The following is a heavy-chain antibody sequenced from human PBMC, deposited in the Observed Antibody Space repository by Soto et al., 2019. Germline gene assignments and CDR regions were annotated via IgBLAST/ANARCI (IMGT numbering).Heavy chain of an antibody. CDR1: GASTRSYY. J-gene: IGHJ5*02. CDR2: IYYSGST. D-gene: IGHD4-4*01. CDR3: ARATSDSKYVPWFDP. Sequence: SETLSLTCNVSGASTRSYYWSWIRQPPGKGLEWIGYIYYSGSTNYNPSLKSRVTISVDTSKNQFSLKLSSVTAADTAVYYCARATSDSKYVPWFDPWGQGTLVTVSS. V-gene: IGHV4-59*12.